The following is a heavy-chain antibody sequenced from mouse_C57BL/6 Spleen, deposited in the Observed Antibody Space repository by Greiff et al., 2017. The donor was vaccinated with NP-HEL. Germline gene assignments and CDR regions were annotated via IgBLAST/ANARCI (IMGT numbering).Heavy chain of an antibody. CDR2: IHPNSGST. D-gene: IGHD1-1*01. CDR1: GYTFTSYW. CDR3: AITTVGADWDIDD. J-gene: IGHJ1*03. V-gene: IGHV1-64*01. Sequence: QVQLQQPGAELVKPGASVKLSCKASGYTFTSYWMHWVKQRPGQGLEWIGMIHPNSGSTNYNEKFKSKATLTVDKSSSTAYMQLSSLTSEDSAVDDCAITTVGADWDIDDWGTGTTVTVSS.